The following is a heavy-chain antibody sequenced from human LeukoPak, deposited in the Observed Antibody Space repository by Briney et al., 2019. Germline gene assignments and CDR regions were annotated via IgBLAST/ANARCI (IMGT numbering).Heavy chain of an antibody. CDR1: GLNVSSNY. Sequence: GGSLRLSCAASGLNVSSNYMSWGRQAPGKGLDWVSVLYSGGSTYYADYVNGRYPISRDTSKNTLYLQMNSLRAEDTAVYYCARDAAGRAFDIWGQGTMVTVSS. V-gene: IGHV3-66*01. J-gene: IGHJ3*02. CDR3: ARDAAGRAFDI. D-gene: IGHD6-19*01. CDR2: LYSGGST.